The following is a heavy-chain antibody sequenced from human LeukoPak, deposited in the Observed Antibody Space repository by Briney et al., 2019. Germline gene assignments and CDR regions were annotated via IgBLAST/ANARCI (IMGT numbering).Heavy chain of an antibody. J-gene: IGHJ3*02. V-gene: IGHV3-74*01. D-gene: IGHD3-16*01. CDR3: AKDRDGYVWGSYLGAFDI. CDR2: INSDGSST. CDR1: GFTFSSYW. Sequence: GGSLRLSCAASGFTFSSYWMHWVRQAPGKGLVWVSRINSDGSSTSYADSVKGRFTISRDNSKNTLYLQMNSLRAEDTAVFYCAKDRDGYVWGSYLGAFDIWGQGTMVTVSS.